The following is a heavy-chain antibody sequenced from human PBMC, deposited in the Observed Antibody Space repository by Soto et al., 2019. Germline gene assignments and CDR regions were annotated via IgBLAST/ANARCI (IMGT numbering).Heavy chain of an antibody. CDR1: GFTFSSYA. J-gene: IGHJ4*02. V-gene: IGHV3-30-3*01. CDR3: AREGSGWYNY. Sequence: QVQLVESGGGVVQPGRSLRLSCAASGFTFSSYAMHWVRQAPGKGLEWVAVISYDGSNKYYADSVKGRFTISRDNSKNTLYLQMNSLRAEDTAVYYCAREGSGWYNYWGQGTLDTVSS. D-gene: IGHD6-19*01. CDR2: ISYDGSNK.